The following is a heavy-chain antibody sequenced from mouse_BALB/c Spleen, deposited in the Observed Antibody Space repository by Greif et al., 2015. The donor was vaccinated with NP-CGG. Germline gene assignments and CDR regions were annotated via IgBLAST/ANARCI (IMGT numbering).Heavy chain of an antibody. J-gene: IGHJ3*01. V-gene: IGHV1-7*01. CDR2: INPSTGYT. CDR3: ARYDNGVFAY. CDR1: GYTFTSYW. Sequence: VQLQESGAELAKPGASVKMSCKASGYTFTSYWMHWVKQRPGQGLEWIGYINPSTGYTEYNQKFKDKATLTADKSSSTAYMQLSSLTSEDSAVYYCARYDNGVFAYWGQGTLVTVSA. D-gene: IGHD2-12*01.